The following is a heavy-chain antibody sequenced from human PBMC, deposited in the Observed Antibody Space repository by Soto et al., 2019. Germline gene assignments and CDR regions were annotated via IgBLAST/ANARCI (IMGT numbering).Heavy chain of an antibody. CDR3: AREHCSSTSCLNVFDY. D-gene: IGHD2-2*01. V-gene: IGHV3-48*01. CDR1: GFSFSSYT. J-gene: IGHJ4*02. CDR2: ISRSSSTI. Sequence: GGSLRLSCVASGFSFSSYTMHWVRQAPGRGLEWVSDISRSSSTIDYADSVKGRFTVSRDNAKNSLYLQMNSLRAEDTAVYYCAREHCSSTSCLNVFDYWGQGTLVTVSS.